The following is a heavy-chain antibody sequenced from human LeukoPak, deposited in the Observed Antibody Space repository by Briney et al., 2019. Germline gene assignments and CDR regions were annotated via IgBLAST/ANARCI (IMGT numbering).Heavy chain of an antibody. CDR3: AKGSGTSRQLFDY. CDR2: ISASGGST. D-gene: IGHD1-26*01. CDR1: GFTFSSYA. J-gene: IGHJ4*02. Sequence: GGSLRLSCAASGFTFSSYAMTWVRQAPGKGLEWVSGISASGGSTYYADSVKGRFTISRDNSKNTLFLQMNSLRAGDTALYYCAKGSGTSRQLFDYWGLGTLVTVSS. V-gene: IGHV3-23*01.